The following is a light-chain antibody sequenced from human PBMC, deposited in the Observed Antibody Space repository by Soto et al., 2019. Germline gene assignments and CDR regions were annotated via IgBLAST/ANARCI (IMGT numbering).Light chain of an antibody. V-gene: IGKV3-15*01. CDR2: GAS. CDR3: QQDNNWTRT. CDR1: QSVSSN. J-gene: IGKJ1*01. Sequence: EIGMTQSPATLSVSPGERATLSCRASQSVSSNLAWYQQKPGQAPRLLIYGASTRATGIPARFSGSGSGTEFTLTISSLQSEDFAVYYCQQDNNWTRTFGQGSKV.